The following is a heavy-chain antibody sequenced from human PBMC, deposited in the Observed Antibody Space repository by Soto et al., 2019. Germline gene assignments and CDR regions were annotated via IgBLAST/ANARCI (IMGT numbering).Heavy chain of an antibody. CDR1: RYSISSGYY. D-gene: IGHD3-22*01. J-gene: IGHJ4*02. V-gene: IGHV4-38-2*01. CDR3: ARHADSNSYYYPFDY. CDR2: IFHGGTT. Sequence: SETLSLTCFVSRYSISSGYYWGWIRQPPGKGLEWIGSIFHGGTTYYNPSLRSRLTISVDTSKNQFSLTLSSVTAADTAVYYCARHADSNSYYYPFDYWGQGSLVTVSS.